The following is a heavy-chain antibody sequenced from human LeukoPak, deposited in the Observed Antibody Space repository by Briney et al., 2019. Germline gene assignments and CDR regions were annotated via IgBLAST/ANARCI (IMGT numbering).Heavy chain of an antibody. J-gene: IGHJ4*02. CDR2: INHSGST. V-gene: IGHV4-34*01. Sequence: PSETLSLTCAVYGGSFSGYYWSWIRQPPGKGLEWIGEINHSGSTNYNPSLKSRVTISVDTSKNQFSLKLSSVTAADTAVYYCARRAFSSGYYYFDYWGQGTLVTVSS. CDR3: ARRAFSSGYYYFDY. D-gene: IGHD3-22*01. CDR1: GGSFSGYY.